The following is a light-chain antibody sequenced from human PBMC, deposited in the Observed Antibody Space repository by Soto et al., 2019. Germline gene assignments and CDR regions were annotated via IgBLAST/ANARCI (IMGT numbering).Light chain of an antibody. CDR1: SSDIGGYNS. CDR3: SSYGSSNTVV. CDR2: DVT. V-gene: IGLV2-14*01. J-gene: IGLJ3*02. Sequence: QSALTQPASVSGSPGQSITISCTGTSSDIGGYNSVSWYQQHPGKVPKLLIYDVTNRPSGISNRFSGSKSGNTASLTISGLQAEDEADYYCSSYGSSNTVVVGGGTKLTVL.